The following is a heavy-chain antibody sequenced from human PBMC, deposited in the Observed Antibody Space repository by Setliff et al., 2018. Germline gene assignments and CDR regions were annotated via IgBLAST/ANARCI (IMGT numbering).Heavy chain of an antibody. V-gene: IGHV3-9*01. Sequence: GGSLRLSCAASGFTFDDYAMHWVRQAPGKGLEWVSGISWNSDKINYADSVRGRFTISRDNAKNPLYLQMNSLRAEDTALYHCAKHGAYNDFLTGYNFYYDMDVWGQGTTVTVSS. D-gene: IGHD3-9*01. CDR2: ISWNSDKI. CDR3: AKHGAYNDFLTGYNFYYDMDV. J-gene: IGHJ6*02. CDR1: GFTFDDYA.